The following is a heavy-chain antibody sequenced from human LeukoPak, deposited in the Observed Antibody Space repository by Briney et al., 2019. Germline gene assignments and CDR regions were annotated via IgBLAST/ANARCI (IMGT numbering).Heavy chain of an antibody. V-gene: IGHV1-18*01. D-gene: IGHD3-22*01. CDR2: ISAYNGNT. Sequence: ASVKVSCKASGYTFTSHGISWVRQAPGQGLEWMGWISAYNGNTNYAQKLQGRVTMTTDTSTSTAYMELRSLRSDDTAVYYCARTYYYDSSGSHFQHWGQGTLVTVSS. J-gene: IGHJ1*01. CDR1: GYTFTSHG. CDR3: ARTYYYDSSGSHFQH.